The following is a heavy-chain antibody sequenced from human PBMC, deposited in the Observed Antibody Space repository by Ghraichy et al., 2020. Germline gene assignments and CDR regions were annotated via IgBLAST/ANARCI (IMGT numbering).Heavy chain of an antibody. CDR1: GFTVSSNY. Sequence: GGSLRLSCAASGFTVSSNYMSWVRQAPGKGLEWVSVIYSGGSTYYADSVKGRFTISRDNSKNTLYLQMNSLRAEDTAVYYCARSDYFYGMDVWGQGTTVTVSS. CDR2: IYSGGST. V-gene: IGHV3-66*01. CDR3: ARSDYFYGMDV. J-gene: IGHJ6*02.